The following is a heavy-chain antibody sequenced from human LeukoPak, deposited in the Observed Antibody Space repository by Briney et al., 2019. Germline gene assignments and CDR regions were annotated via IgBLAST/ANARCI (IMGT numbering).Heavy chain of an antibody. CDR2: IWYDGSNE. CDR3: AKQRDHCSSTSCYAYFDY. CDR1: GFTFRSHG. Sequence: GGSQRLSCAASGFTFRSHGMHWVRQAPGKGLEWVAGIWYDGSNEDYADSVKGRFTISRDNSKNTLYLQMNSLRAEDTAVYYCAKQRDHCSSTSCYAYFDYWGQGTLVTVSS. D-gene: IGHD2-2*01. J-gene: IGHJ4*02. V-gene: IGHV3-33*06.